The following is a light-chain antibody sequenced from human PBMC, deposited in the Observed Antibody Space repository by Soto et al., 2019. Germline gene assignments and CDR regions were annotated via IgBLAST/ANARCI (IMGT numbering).Light chain of an antibody. Sequence: VLLTQSPGTLSLSPGERATLSCRASQSVSSSSLAWYQHSPGQAPRLLIYGASSRATGIPDRFSGSGSGTDFTLTISRLEPEDFVVYYCQQYGSSFTTFGQGTKVDIK. J-gene: IGKJ1*01. CDR1: QSVSSSS. V-gene: IGKV3-20*01. CDR2: GAS. CDR3: QQYGSSFTT.